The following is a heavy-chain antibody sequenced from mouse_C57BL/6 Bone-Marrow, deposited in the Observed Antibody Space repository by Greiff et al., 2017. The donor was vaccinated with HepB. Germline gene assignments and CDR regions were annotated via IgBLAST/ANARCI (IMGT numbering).Heavy chain of an antibody. CDR3: ARGGSSGYDAMDY. CDR2: INPNNGGT. V-gene: IGHV1-18*01. Sequence: EVQLQQSGPELVKPGASVKIPCKASGYTFTDYNMDWVKQSHGKSLEWIGDINPNNGGTIYNQKFKGKATLTVDKSSSTAYMGLRSLTSEDTAVYYCARGGSSGYDAMDYWGQGTSVTVSS. CDR1: GYTFTDYN. J-gene: IGHJ4*01. D-gene: IGHD3-2*02.